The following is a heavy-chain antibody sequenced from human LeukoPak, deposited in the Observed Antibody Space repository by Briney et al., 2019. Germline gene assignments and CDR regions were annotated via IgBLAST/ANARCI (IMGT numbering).Heavy chain of an antibody. D-gene: IGHD4-23*01. CDR2: MYPGDSDT. Sequence: GESLKISCKGSGYSFTSYWIGWVRLMPGKGLEWMGIMYPGDSDTRYSPSFQGQVTISVDKSISTAYLQWSSLKASDTAMYYCGRHLYGGNSAIDYWGQGTLVTVSS. J-gene: IGHJ4*02. CDR3: GRHLYGGNSAIDY. CDR1: GYSFTSYW. V-gene: IGHV5-51*01.